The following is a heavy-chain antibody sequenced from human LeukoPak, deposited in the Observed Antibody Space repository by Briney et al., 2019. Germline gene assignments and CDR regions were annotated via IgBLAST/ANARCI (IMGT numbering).Heavy chain of an antibody. Sequence: PGGSLRLSCVASGFIFSRYVMHWVRQAPGKGLEYVSAISNSGGSTYYANSVKGRFTISRDNSKNTLYLQMGSLRAEDTAVYYCARRGDGDLDYWGQGTLVTVSS. CDR2: ISNSGGST. CDR3: ARRGDGDLDY. D-gene: IGHD4-17*01. V-gene: IGHV3-64*01. CDR1: GFIFSRYV. J-gene: IGHJ4*02.